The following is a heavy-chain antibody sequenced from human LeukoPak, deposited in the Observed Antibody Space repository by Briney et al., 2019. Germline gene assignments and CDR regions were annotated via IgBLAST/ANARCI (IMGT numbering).Heavy chain of an antibody. Sequence: GGSLRLSCAASGFTFSSYAMSWVRQAPGKGLEWVSAISGSGSTYYADSVKGRFTISRDNSKNTLYLQMNSLRAEDTAVYYCAKVSYYYGSGSYLWGQGTLVTVSS. CDR1: GFTFSSYA. CDR3: AKVSYYYGSGSYL. V-gene: IGHV3-23*01. CDR2: ISGSGST. J-gene: IGHJ4*02. D-gene: IGHD3-10*01.